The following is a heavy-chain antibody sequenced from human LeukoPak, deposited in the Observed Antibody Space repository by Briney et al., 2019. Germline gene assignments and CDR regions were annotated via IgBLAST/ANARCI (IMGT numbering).Heavy chain of an antibody. D-gene: IGHD6-13*01. CDR3: ARGRGTSGSNRDFYYYYYMDV. CDR2: INAGNGHT. V-gene: IGHV1-3*03. J-gene: IGHJ6*03. CDR1: GFTFTDYA. Sequence: ASEKVSCKASGFTFTDYAIHWVRQAPGQRPEWMGWINAGNGHTRYSQEFQGRVTITRDASASTAYMELNSLGSEDMAMYYCARGRGTSGSNRDFYYYYYMDVWGKGTTVAVSS.